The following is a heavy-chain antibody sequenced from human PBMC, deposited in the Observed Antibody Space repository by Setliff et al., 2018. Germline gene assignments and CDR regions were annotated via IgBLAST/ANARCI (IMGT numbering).Heavy chain of an antibody. V-gene: IGHV2-70*11. J-gene: IGHJ4*02. Sequence: SGPTLVNPTQTLTLTCTFSGSPLTTSGTCVTWIRQPPGKALEWLARIDWDGDKYYNTSLRTRLTLSKDTSKNQVFLTMTNMDPVDTTTYYCARSRYELPHYYFDYWGQGILVTVSS. D-gene: IGHD1-7*01. CDR2: IDWDGDK. CDR1: GSPLTTSGTC. CDR3: ARSRYELPHYYFDY.